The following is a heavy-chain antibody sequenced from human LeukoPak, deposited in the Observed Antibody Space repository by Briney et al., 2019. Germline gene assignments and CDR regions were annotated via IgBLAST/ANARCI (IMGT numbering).Heavy chain of an antibody. CDR1: GFTFSDYG. V-gene: IGHV3-33*06. CDR3: AKPTYGPGSFLIVH. D-gene: IGHD3-10*01. Sequence: GGSLRLSCAVSGFTFSDYGMHGVRQAPGKGLEWVAVIWNDGSSKYYGDSVMGRFTISRDNSKNTLYLQMNSLRAEDTAVYYCAKPTYGPGSFLIVHWGQGTLVTVSS. CDR2: IWNDGSSK. J-gene: IGHJ4*02.